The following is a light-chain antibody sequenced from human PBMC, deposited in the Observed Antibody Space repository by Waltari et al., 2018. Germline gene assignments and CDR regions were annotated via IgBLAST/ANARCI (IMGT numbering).Light chain of an antibody. V-gene: IGLV2-23*01. CDR2: EAT. Sequence: QSALTQPASVPGSPGQTITISCTGTSSDVGSNNLVSWYQQRPGKAPKLMIYEATKRPTGFSDRFSGSRCGNTASLTISGLQAEDEADYYGCSYAGDRVFGSGTKVTVL. J-gene: IGLJ1*01. CDR3: CSYAGDRV. CDR1: SSDVGSNNL.